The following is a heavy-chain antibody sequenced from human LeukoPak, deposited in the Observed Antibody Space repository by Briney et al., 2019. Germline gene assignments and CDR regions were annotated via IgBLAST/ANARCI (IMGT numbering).Heavy chain of an antibody. Sequence: SETLSLTCTVSGGAISSYYWSWIRQPPGKGLEYIGHIYYTGSTNYNPSLRSRVTMSLDTTKNQFSLKLSSVTAADTGVHYFARHIASRLASGYYYYMNVGGKGTTVTVS. CDR2: IYYTGST. CDR1: GGAISSYY. V-gene: IGHV4-59*01. J-gene: IGHJ6*03. D-gene: IGHD6-6*01. CDR3: ARHIASRLASGYYYYMNV.